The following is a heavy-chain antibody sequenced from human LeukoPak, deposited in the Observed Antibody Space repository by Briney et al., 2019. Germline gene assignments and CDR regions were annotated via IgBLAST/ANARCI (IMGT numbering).Heavy chain of an antibody. Sequence: GGSLRLSCTASGFTFSSYAMSWVRQAPGKGLEWVSGISDSGGDTVYADSVKGRFTITRDNSKNSLYLQMNSLRAEDTAVYYCAKDQYSGSGSLSWGGFDYWGQGTLVPVSS. V-gene: IGHV3-23*01. J-gene: IGHJ4*02. CDR3: AKDQYSGSGSLSWGGFDY. CDR2: ISDSGGDT. D-gene: IGHD3-10*01. CDR1: GFTFSSYA.